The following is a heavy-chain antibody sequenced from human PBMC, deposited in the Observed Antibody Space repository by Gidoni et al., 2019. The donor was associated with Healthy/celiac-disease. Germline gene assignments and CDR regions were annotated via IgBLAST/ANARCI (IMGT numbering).Heavy chain of an antibody. CDR3: AHSYRDNWFDP. V-gene: IGHV2-5*01. Sequence: QITLKESGPTLVKPTQTLTLTCTFSGFSLSTSGVGVGWIRQPPGKALEWLALIYWNDDKRYSASLKSRLTITKDTSKTQVVLTMTNMDPVDTATYYCAHSYRDNWFDPWGQGTLVTVSS. D-gene: IGHD4-4*01. CDR2: IYWNDDK. CDR1: GFSLSTSGVG. J-gene: IGHJ5*02.